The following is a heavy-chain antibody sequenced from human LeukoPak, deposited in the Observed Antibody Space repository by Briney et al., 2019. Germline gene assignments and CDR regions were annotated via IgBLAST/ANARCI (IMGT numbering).Heavy chain of an antibody. CDR1: GFIFSSYW. CDR3: ASIAAAGT. CDR2: IKQDGSEK. V-gene: IGHV3-7*01. Sequence: GGSLRLSCAASGFIFSSYWMSWVRQAPGKGLEWVANIKQDGSEKYYVDSVKGRFTISRDNSKNTLYLQMNSLRAEDTAVYYCASIAAAGTGGQGTLVTVSS. D-gene: IGHD6-13*01. J-gene: IGHJ4*02.